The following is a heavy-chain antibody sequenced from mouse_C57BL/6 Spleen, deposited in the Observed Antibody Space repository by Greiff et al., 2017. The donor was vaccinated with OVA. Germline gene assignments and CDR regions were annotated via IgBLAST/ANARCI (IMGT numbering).Heavy chain of an antibody. CDR1: GYAFSSYW. Sequence: VHLVESGAELVKPGASVKISCKASGYAFSSYWMNWVKQRPGKGLEWIGQIYPGDGDTNYNGKFKGKATLTADKSSSTAYMQLSSLTSEDSAVYFCARYPFYPYAMDYWGQGPSATVSS. V-gene: IGHV1-80*01. D-gene: IGHD2-1*01. J-gene: IGHJ4*01. CDR3: ARYPFYPYAMDY. CDR2: IYPGDGDT.